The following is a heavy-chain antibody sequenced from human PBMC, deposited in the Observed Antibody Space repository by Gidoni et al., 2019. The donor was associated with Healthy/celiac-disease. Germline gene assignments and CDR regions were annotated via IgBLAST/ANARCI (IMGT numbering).Heavy chain of an antibody. V-gene: IGHV4-31*03. D-gene: IGHD6-19*01. CDR3: ARDGDIAVAGTGWFDP. J-gene: IGHJ5*02. CDR2: IYYSGST. Sequence: QVQLQESGPGLVKPSQTLSLPCTVSGGSISSGGYYWSWLRQHPGKGLEWIGYIYYSGSTYYNPSLKSRVTISVDTSKNQFSLKLSSVTAADTAVYYCARDGDIAVAGTGWFDPWGQGTLVTVSS. CDR1: GGSISSGGYY.